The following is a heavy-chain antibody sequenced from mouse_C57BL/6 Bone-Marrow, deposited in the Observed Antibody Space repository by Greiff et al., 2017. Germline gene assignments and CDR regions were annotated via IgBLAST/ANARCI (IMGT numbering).Heavy chain of an antibody. V-gene: IGHV1-81*01. J-gene: IGHJ3*01. CDR1: GYTFTSYG. Sequence: QVQLQQSGAELARPGASVKLSCKASGYTFTSYGISWVKQRTGQGLEWIGEIYPRSVNTYYNEKFKGKATLTADKSSSTAYMELRSLTSEDSAVYFCARHIYYYGSSPFAYWGQGTLVTVSA. CDR2: IYPRSVNT. D-gene: IGHD1-1*01. CDR3: ARHIYYYGSSPFAY.